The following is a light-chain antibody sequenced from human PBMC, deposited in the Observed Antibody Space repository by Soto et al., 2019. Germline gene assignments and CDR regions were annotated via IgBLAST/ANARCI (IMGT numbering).Light chain of an antibody. CDR1: QSVGSN. CDR2: GAS. V-gene: IGKV3-15*01. Sequence: EIVMTQSPATLSLSTGERATLSCRASQSVGSNLAWYHQKPGQAPRLLIYGASTRATGVPARLRGNASGTEVNLTISSLQSEDFAVYYCQQYSNWPFTFGPGTKVDIK. CDR3: QQYSNWPFT. J-gene: IGKJ3*01.